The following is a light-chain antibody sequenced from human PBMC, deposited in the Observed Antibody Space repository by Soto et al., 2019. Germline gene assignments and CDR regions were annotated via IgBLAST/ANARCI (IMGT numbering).Light chain of an antibody. Sequence: DIQMTQSPSFVSASVGDGVTITCRAGRVISRWLAWYQQKPGKAPDLLIYVASSLQSGVPSRFSGSGSGTDFTLTISSLQPEDFETYYCQQANSFPLTFGQGTRLEIK. CDR3: QQANSFPLT. V-gene: IGKV1-12*01. CDR1: RVISRW. J-gene: IGKJ5*01. CDR2: VAS.